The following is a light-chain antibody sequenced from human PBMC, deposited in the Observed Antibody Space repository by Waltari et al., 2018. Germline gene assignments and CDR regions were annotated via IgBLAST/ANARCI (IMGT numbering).Light chain of an antibody. CDR1: QNFLSSSNNKNY. V-gene: IGKV4-1*01. CDR2: WAS. Sequence: DIVMTQSPDSLTVSLGERATINCKSSQNFLSSSNNKNYLAWYQQKPGQPPKLLVYWASKWESGVADRFSASGCGTAVSLTISSLQADDVAVYYCQQYYSAPLTFGGGTRVEIK. CDR3: QQYYSAPLT. J-gene: IGKJ4*01.